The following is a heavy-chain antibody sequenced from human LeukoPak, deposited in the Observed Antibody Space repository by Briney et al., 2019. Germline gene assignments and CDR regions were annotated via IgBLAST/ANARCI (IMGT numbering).Heavy chain of an antibody. J-gene: IGHJ5*02. CDR2: INHSGST. CDR1: GGSFSGYY. CDR3: AKGARALIAAAGTNNWFDP. Sequence: SETPSLTCAVYGGSFSGYYWSWIRQPPGKGLEWIGEINHSGSTNYNPSLKSRVTISVDTSKNQFSLKLSSVTAADTAVYYCAKGARALIAAAGTNNWFDPWGQGTLVTVSS. V-gene: IGHV4-34*01. D-gene: IGHD6-13*01.